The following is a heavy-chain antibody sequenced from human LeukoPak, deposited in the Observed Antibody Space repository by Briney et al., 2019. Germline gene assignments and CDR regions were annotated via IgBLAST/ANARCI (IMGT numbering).Heavy chain of an antibody. D-gene: IGHD2-15*01. CDR1: GFTFGSFS. CDR2: ISSSGSGTYI. Sequence: PGGSLRLSCAASGFTFGSFSMTWVRQAPGKGLEWVSTISSSGSGTYIYYADSVKGRLTISRDNAKNSLFLQMSSLRAEDTAVYYCARDPGRSGGSCYSDYWGQGTLVTVSS. J-gene: IGHJ4*02. CDR3: ARDPGRSGGSCYSDY. V-gene: IGHV3-21*01.